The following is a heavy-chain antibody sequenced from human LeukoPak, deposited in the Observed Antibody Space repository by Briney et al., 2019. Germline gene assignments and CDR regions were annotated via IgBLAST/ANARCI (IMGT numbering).Heavy chain of an antibody. D-gene: IGHD2-2*01. CDR1: GYTFTGYY. CDR2: INPNSGGT. J-gene: IGHJ5*02. CDR3: ASRYCSSTSCYLMFDP. V-gene: IGHV1-2*02. Sequence: ASVKVSCKASGYTFTGYYMHWVRQAPGQGLEWMGWINPNSGGTNYAQKLQGRVTMTRDTSTSTAYMELSRLRSDDTAVYYCASRYCSSTSCYLMFDPWGQGTLVTVSS.